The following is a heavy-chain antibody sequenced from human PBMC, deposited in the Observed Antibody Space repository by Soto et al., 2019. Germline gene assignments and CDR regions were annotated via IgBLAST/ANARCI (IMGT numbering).Heavy chain of an antibody. CDR1: GYTFTSYD. J-gene: IGHJ3*02. Sequence: SVKVSCKASGYTFTSYDISWVRQAPGQGLEWMGGIIPIFGTANYAQKFQGRVTITADEATSTAYMELSSLRSEDTAVYYCARDLVAIARDAGDVFEIWGQGTMVTVSS. CDR2: IIPIFGTA. D-gene: IGHD2-15*01. V-gene: IGHV1-69*13. CDR3: ARDLVAIARDAGDVFEI.